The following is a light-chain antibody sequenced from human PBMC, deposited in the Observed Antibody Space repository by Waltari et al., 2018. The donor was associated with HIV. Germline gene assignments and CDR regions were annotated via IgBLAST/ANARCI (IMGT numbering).Light chain of an antibody. Sequence: QSALTQPASVSGSPGQSTTISCTGTSSDVGDYNYVSWYQQHPGKDPKLIIYDVTKRPSVVSNRFSGAKSGNTASLTISGLQAEDEADYYCCSYAGSSTEVCGGGTKLTVL. CDR1: SSDVGDYNY. CDR3: CSYAGSSTEV. V-gene: IGLV2-23*02. CDR2: DVT. J-gene: IGLJ2*01.